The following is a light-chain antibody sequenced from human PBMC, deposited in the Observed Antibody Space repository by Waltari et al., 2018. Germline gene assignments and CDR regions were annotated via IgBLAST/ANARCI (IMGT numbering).Light chain of an antibody. V-gene: IGLV2-23*01. CDR3: CSYAGSSTFV. J-gene: IGLJ1*01. Sequence: QSALTQPASVSGSPGQSITISCTGTSRDVGMYNLGSWSQQHPGKAPKLMIYEGSKRPSGVSKRFSGSKSGNTSPLTISGRQAEDEADYYCCSYAGSSTFVFGTGTKVTVL. CDR1: SRDVGMYNL. CDR2: EGS.